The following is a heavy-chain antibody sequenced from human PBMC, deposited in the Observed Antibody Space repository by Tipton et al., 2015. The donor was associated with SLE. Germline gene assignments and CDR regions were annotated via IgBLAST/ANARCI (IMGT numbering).Heavy chain of an antibody. CDR1: GVSISGGGFY. Sequence: LRLSCTVSGVSISGGGFYWAWIRQPAGKGLEWVGRIYATESTNYNPSLETRVSISVDTSKNQFSLKLSSVTAADAAVYFCARRGTSTSASLGAFDIWGPGTMVTVSS. D-gene: IGHD2-2*01. V-gene: IGHV4-61*02. J-gene: IGHJ3*02. CDR2: IYATEST. CDR3: ARRGTSTSASLGAFDI.